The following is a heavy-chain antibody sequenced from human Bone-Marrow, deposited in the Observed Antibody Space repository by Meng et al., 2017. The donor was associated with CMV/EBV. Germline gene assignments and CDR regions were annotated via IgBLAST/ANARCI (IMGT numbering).Heavy chain of an antibody. Sequence: ASVKVSCKASGYTFTSYDINWVRQATGQGLEWMGWMNPNSGNTGYAQKFQGRVTMTRNTSISTAYMELSSLRSEDTAVYYCARGDPKFYYYYGMVVWGQGTTVTVSS. CDR1: GYTFTSYD. CDR3: ARGDPKFYYYYGMVV. CDR2: MNPNSGNT. V-gene: IGHV1-8*01. J-gene: IGHJ6*02.